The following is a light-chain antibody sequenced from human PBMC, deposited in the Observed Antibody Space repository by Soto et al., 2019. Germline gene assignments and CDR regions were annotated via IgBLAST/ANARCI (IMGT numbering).Light chain of an antibody. J-gene: IGKJ2*01. Sequence: DIVMTQTPLSLSVSPGQPASISCKSSQSLLRSDGKSSLYWYLQKPGQSPQLLIYGASTRLSGVTDRFSGSGSGTDFTLKISRVEAEDVGVYYCMQRRQLPETFGQGTKLEIK. CDR3: MQRRQLPET. CDR2: GAS. V-gene: IGKV2D-29*02. CDR1: QSLLRSDGKSS.